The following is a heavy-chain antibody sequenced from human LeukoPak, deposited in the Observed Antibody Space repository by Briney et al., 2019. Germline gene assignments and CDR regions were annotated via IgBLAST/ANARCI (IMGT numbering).Heavy chain of an antibody. Sequence: ASVKVSCKASGGTFSSYAISWVRQAPGQGLEWMGGIIPIFGTANYAQKFQGRVTITADKSTSTAYMELSSPRSEDTALYYCAKEVGSYFDYYGMDVWGQGTTVTVSS. V-gene: IGHV1-69*06. CDR2: IIPIFGTA. CDR3: AKEVGSYFDYYGMDV. CDR1: GGTFSSYA. D-gene: IGHD1-26*01. J-gene: IGHJ6*02.